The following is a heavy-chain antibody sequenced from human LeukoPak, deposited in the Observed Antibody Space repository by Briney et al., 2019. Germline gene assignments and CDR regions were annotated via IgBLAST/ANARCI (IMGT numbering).Heavy chain of an antibody. V-gene: IGHV4-59*01. CDR1: GGSISTYY. CDR2: IYHSGST. Sequence: SETLSLTCTLSGGSISTYYWSWILQPPGKGLEWIGYIYHSGSTNYNPSPKSRVTISVDTSKNQFSLKLSSVTAADTAVYYCARGGGYASPIGYWGQGALVTVSS. J-gene: IGHJ4*02. CDR3: ARGGGYASPIGY. D-gene: IGHD5-12*01.